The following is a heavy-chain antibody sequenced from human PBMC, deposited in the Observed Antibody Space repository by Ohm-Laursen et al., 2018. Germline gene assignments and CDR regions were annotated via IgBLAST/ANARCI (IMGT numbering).Heavy chain of an antibody. D-gene: IGHD3-10*01. V-gene: IGHV3-23*01. CDR1: GFTFSGYA. CDR3: TKGLSGGTGHGNWFDP. Sequence: SLRLSCAAPGFTFSGYAMSWVRQAPGKGLEWVSVATGSGRYTYYRDSVKSRFTISRDNSKNTLYLQMSSLRVEDTAVYYCTKGLSGGTGHGNWFDPWGQGTLVIVSS. J-gene: IGHJ5*02. CDR2: ATGSGRYT.